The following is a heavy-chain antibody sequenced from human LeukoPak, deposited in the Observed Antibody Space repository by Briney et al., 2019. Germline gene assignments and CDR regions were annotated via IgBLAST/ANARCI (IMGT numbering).Heavy chain of an antibody. CDR2: ISGSGGST. J-gene: IGHJ5*02. D-gene: IGHD3-9*01. CDR3: AKTLRITIFCPWFDP. Sequence: SGGSLRLSCEASGFTFSSFGMSWVRQAPGKGLEWVSAISGSGGSTYYADSVKGRFTISRDNSKNTLYLQMNSLRAEDTAVYYCAKTLRITIFCPWFDPWGQGTLVTVSS. V-gene: IGHV3-23*01. CDR1: GFTFSSFG.